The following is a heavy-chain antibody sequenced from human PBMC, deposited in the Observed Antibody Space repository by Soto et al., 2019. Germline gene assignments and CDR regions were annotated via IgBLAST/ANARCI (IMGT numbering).Heavy chain of an antibody. V-gene: IGHV3-73*01. CDR1: GFDFSGSA. CDR3: ARPISSGWFDP. CDR2: IRTKPNSYAT. Sequence: VQLVESGGGLVQPGGSLDLSFATSGFDFSGSAMHWVRQASGRGLEWLGRIRTKPNSYATIYAASVKDRITISRDDSKKMVYLHMSGLKTEDTAVYYCARPISSGWFDPWGQGTLVSVTS. J-gene: IGHJ5*02. D-gene: IGHD6-19*01.